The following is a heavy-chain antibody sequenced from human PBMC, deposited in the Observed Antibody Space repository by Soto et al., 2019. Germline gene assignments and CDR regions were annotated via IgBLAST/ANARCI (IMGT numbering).Heavy chain of an antibody. D-gene: IGHD4-17*01. CDR2: INPSGGSP. J-gene: IGHJ6*02. CDR1: GYTFTSYY. Sequence: SVKVSCKASGYTFTSYYMHWVRQAPGQGRDWRGRINPSGGSPSYAQKFQGRGNMTRDTSKSTVYMELSSLRSEDTAVYYCAREGGWVPPQPYGDFANYYYGMDVWGQGTTVTGSS. CDR3: AREGGWVPPQPYGDFANYYYGMDV. V-gene: IGHV1-46*01.